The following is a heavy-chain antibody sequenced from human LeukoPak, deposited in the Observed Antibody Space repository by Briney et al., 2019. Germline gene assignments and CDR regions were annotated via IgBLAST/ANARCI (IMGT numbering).Heavy chain of an antibody. Sequence: GASLRLSCAASGFTFSNYVMCWVRQAPGEGVEWVSAITGGGSGIYYADSMKSPFTISRENSKNTLYLKINSLRAEDTAVYYCAKWGDYDVLTGYYVSDYWGQGTLVSVSS. CDR3: AKWGDYDVLTGYYVSDY. CDR1: GFTFSNYV. D-gene: IGHD3-9*01. V-gene: IGHV3-23*01. J-gene: IGHJ4*02. CDR2: ITGGGSGI.